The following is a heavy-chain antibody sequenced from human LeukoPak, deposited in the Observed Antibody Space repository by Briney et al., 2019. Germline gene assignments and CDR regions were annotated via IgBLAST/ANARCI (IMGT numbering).Heavy chain of an antibody. V-gene: IGHV3-20*04. CDR3: ARDQIAYFDY. Sequence: GGSLRLSCAASGFTFDESGMSWVRQAPGKGLEWVSGINWNGGSTGYADSVKGRFTISRDNAKNSLYLQMNSLRAEDTALYYCARDQIAYFDYWGQGTLVTVSS. CDR1: GFTFDESG. D-gene: IGHD2-15*01. J-gene: IGHJ4*02. CDR2: INWNGGST.